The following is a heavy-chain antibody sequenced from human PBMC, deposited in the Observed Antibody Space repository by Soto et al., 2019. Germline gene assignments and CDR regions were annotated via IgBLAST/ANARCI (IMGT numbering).Heavy chain of an antibody. J-gene: IGHJ6*02. CDR1: GYSFSDYF. CDR2: INPKTAAT. D-gene: IGHD3-10*01. V-gene: IGHV1-2*02. Sequence: QVQLVQSGAEVKKSGASVKVYCKPSGYSFSDYFLQWVRQAPGQGLEWVAWINPKTAATNYAKKFQGRVSLTCDTSSTTAYMELTRLRPDDTAVYDCARIKLGLNYYIGMDVWGQGTTVIVAS. CDR3: ARIKLGLNYYIGMDV.